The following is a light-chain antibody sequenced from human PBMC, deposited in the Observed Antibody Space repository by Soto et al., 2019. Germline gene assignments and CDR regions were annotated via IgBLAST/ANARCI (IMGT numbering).Light chain of an antibody. CDR1: SGHSSYA. Sequence: QAVVTQSPSASASLGASVKLTCTLSSGHSSYAIAWHQQLPEKGPRYLMKLNSDGSHSKGDGIPDRFSGSSSGAERYLTISSLQSEDEADYYCQTWGTGIQVFGGGTKLTVL. CDR3: QTWGTGIQV. V-gene: IGLV4-69*02. CDR2: LNSDGSH. J-gene: IGLJ2*01.